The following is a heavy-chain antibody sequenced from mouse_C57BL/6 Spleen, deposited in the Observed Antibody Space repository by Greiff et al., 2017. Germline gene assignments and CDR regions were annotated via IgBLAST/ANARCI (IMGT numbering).Heavy chain of an antibody. J-gene: IGHJ4*01. Sequence: EVKLQESGPGLVKPSQSLSLTCSVTGYSITSGYYWNWIRQFPGNKLEWMGYISYDGSNNYNPSLKNRISITRDTSKNQFFLKLNSVTTEDTATYYCARDQRGGGTDAMDYWGQGTSVTVSS. CDR2: ISYDGSN. V-gene: IGHV3-6*01. D-gene: IGHD4-1*01. CDR3: ARDQRGGGTDAMDY. CDR1: GYSITSGYY.